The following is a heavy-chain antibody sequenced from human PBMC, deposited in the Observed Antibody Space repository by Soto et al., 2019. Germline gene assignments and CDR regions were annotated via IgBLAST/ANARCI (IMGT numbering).Heavy chain of an antibody. Sequence: PGESLKISWKGAGYSFSTCWIGWVRQMPGKGLEWIGIIYPGYSDARYSPSFQGQLTISADHSISTAYLQRSSTKASDPAMYYCATPSPDSRDGMAVWGQGTTVTVSS. V-gene: IGHV5-51*01. CDR3: ATPSPDSRDGMAV. CDR1: GYSFSTCW. CDR2: IYPGYSDA. J-gene: IGHJ6*02.